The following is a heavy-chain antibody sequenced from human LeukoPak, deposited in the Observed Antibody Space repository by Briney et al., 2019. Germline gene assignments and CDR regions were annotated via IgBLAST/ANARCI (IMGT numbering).Heavy chain of an antibody. CDR3: ARDPGIAAAGPLDY. D-gene: IGHD6-13*01. Sequence: GASVKVSCKASGGTFSSYAISWVRQAPGQGLEWMGRVIPILGIANYAQKFQGRVTITADKSTSTAYMELSSLRSEDTAVYYCARDPGIAAAGPLDYWGQGTLVTVSS. CDR1: GGTFSSYA. V-gene: IGHV1-69*04. J-gene: IGHJ4*02. CDR2: VIPILGIA.